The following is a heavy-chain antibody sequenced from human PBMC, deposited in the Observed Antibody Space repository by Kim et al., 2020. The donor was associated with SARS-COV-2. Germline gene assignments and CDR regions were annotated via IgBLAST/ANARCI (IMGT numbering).Heavy chain of an antibody. Sequence: NYTPSLKSRVTISVDTSKNQFSLKLSSVTAADTAVYYCARALNLQAGMDVWGQGTTVTVSS. J-gene: IGHJ6*02. D-gene: IGHD4-4*01. V-gene: IGHV4-59*01. CDR3: ARALNLQAGMDV.